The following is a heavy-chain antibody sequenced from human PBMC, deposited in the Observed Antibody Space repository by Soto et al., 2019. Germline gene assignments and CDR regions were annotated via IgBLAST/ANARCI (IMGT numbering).Heavy chain of an antibody. D-gene: IGHD5-12*01. V-gene: IGHV4-30-4*01. CDR3: ARWLGYGPHFDY. CDR1: GGSISSGDYY. CDR2: IYYSGST. Sequence: SETLSLTCTVSGGSISSGDYYWSWIRHPPGKGLEWIGYIYYSGSTYYNPSLKSRVTISVDTSKNQFSLKLSSVTAADTAVYYCARWLGYGPHFDYWGQGTLVTVSS. J-gene: IGHJ4*02.